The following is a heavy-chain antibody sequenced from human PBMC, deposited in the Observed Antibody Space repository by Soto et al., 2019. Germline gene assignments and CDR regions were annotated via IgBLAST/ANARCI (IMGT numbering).Heavy chain of an antibody. Sequence: QVQLQQSGPGLVNPSQTLSLTCTVSGDSISSDYYHWTWIRQSPGKGLEWIGYIHHSGGILYNPSLKSRVTISVDTSKNQFSLHLTSVTAADTAVYFCAREDDGGDSLDVWGQGTTVTVSS. CDR2: IHHSGGI. CDR3: AREDDGGDSLDV. CDR1: GDSISSDYYH. V-gene: IGHV4-30-4*08. J-gene: IGHJ6*02. D-gene: IGHD2-21*02.